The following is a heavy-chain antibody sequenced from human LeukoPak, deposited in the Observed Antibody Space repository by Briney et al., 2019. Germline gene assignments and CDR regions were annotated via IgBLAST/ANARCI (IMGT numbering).Heavy chain of an antibody. CDR1: GGSFSGYY. D-gene: IGHD4-17*01. V-gene: IGHV4-34*01. J-gene: IGHJ4*02. CDR3: ARDISAVTTGDY. CDR2: INHSGST. Sequence: PSETLSLTCAVYGGSFSGYYWSWIRQPPGKGLEWIGEINHSGSTTYNPSLKSRVTISVDTSKNQFSLKLSSVTAADTAVYYCARDISAVTTGDYWGQGTLVTVSS.